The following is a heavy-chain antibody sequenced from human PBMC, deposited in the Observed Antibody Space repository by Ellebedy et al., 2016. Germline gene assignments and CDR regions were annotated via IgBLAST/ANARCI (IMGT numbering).Heavy chain of an antibody. J-gene: IGHJ3*02. V-gene: IGHV1-46*01. CDR2: INPSGGST. CDR3: AREGELSLADAFDAFDI. Sequence: ASVKVSXXASGYTFTSYYMHWVRQAPGQGLEWMGIINPSGGSTSYAQKFQGRVTMTRDTSTSTVYMELSSLRSEDTAVYYCAREGELSLADAFDAFDIWGQGTMVTVSS. CDR1: GYTFTSYY. D-gene: IGHD1-26*01.